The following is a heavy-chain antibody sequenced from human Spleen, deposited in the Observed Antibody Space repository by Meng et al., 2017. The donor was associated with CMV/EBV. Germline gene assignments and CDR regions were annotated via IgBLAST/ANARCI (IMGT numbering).Heavy chain of an antibody. CDR1: GDAFSNYA. D-gene: IGHD6-13*01. V-gene: IGHV1-69*10. Sequence: SVKVSCKASGDAFSNYATTWVRQAPGQGLEWMGGIIPILGVSRYAQKFQGRLTITADKATDTAYMDLSSLRSDDTAMYYCARDSGSSWYAEPDYSFDYWGQGTLVTVS. CDR2: IIPILGVS. CDR3: ARDSGSSWYAEPDYSFDY. J-gene: IGHJ4*02.